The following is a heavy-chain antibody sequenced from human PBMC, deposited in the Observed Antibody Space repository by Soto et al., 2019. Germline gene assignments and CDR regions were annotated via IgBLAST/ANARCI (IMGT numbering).Heavy chain of an antibody. CDR3: AYSTGWYRHDI. CDR2: IFHSGDT. J-gene: IGHJ3*02. Sequence: QVQLQESGPGLVKPSGTLSLTCAVSGDSISSSKWWTWVRQPPGKGLEWIGDIFHSGDTNYNPSLKRRVFISIDKSQNQFSLKLSSVTAADTAVYYCAYSTGWYRHDIWGQGTLVTVSS. CDR1: GDSISSSKW. V-gene: IGHV4-4*02. D-gene: IGHD6-19*01.